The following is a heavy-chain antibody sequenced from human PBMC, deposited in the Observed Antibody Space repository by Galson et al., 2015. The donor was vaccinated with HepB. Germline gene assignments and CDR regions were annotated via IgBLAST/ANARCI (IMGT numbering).Heavy chain of an antibody. CDR1: GFSFSDYY. CDR3: VRYGTFGQYVDK. J-gene: IGHJ4*02. CDR2: ISSGGKYV. V-gene: IGHV3-11*03. D-gene: IGHD1-14*01. Sequence: SLRLSCAASGFSFSDYYMSWVRQTAGEGLEWISQISSGGKYVDYTDSVKGRFTISRDNAKNSLYLQMNSLRAGDTGVYFCVRYGTFGQYVDKWGRGTLVTVSS.